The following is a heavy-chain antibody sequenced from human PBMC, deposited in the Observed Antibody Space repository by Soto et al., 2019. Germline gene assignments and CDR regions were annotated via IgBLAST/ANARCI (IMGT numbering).Heavy chain of an antibody. Sequence: GGSLRLSCAASGLTFSSYAMSWVRQAPGKGLEWVSALSGTGGNTYYADSVKGRFPLSRDNSQNTLYLQMNSLRSQDTAVYSCAPQWLVLGAFVYWGQETLVTVSS. D-gene: IGHD6-19*01. J-gene: IGHJ4*02. CDR1: GLTFSSYA. V-gene: IGHV3-23*01. CDR2: LSGTGGNT. CDR3: APQWLVLGAFVY.